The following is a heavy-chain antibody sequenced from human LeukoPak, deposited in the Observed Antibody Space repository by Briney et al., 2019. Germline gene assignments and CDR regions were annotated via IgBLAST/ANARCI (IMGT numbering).Heavy chain of an antibody. CDR3: AKVRGTYSSGFFFDS. V-gene: IGHV3-9*01. J-gene: IGHJ4*02. D-gene: IGHD6-19*01. CDR2: ISWNSGYI. CDR1: GFTFNDYA. Sequence: GGSLRLSCAASGFTFNDYAMHWVRQPPGKGLEWLSIISWNSGYIGYADSVKGRFTVSRDNTEDSVYLQMNSLRPEDTAFYFCAKVRGTYSSGFFFDSWGQGTLVTVYS.